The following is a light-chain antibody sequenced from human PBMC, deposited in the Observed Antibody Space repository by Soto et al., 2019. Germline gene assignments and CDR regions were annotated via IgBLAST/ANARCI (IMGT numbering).Light chain of an antibody. J-gene: IGLJ1*01. V-gene: IGLV2-14*03. Sequence: QPALTQPASVSGSPGQSITISCTGTSIDVGGNKYVSWYQHYPGKAPKLMICDVSNRPSGVSNRFSGSKSGNTASLTISGFQAEDEADYYCSAFTGTTYVFGTGTKVTVL. CDR3: SAFTGTTYV. CDR1: SIDVGGNKY. CDR2: DVS.